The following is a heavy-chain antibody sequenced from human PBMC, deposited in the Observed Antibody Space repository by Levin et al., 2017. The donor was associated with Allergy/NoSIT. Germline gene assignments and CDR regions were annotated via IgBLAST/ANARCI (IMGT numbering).Heavy chain of an antibody. V-gene: IGHV1-18*01. D-gene: IGHD3-22*01. CDR2: ISAYNGNT. CDR3: ARDQERYYYESSGYYGY. J-gene: IGHJ4*02. Sequence: ASVKVSCKASGYTFTSYGISWVRQAPGQGLEWMGWISAYNGNTNYAQKLQGRVTMTTDTSTSTAYMELRSLRSDDTAVYYCARDQERYYYESSGYYGYWGQGTLVTVSS. CDR1: GYTFTSYG.